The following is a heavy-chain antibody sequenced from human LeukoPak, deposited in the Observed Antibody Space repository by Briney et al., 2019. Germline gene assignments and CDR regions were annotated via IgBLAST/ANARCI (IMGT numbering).Heavy chain of an antibody. Sequence: PSETLSLTCTVSGGSISSGSYCWSWIRQPAGKGLEWIGHIHTSGNTNYNSSLKSRVTISVDTSKNQFSLKLSSVTAADTAVYYCARLRGVYYYDSSGRDDYYYYYMDVWGKGTTVTISS. CDR3: ARLRGVYYYDSSGRDDYYYYYMDV. D-gene: IGHD3-22*01. CDR2: IHTSGNT. V-gene: IGHV4-61*09. J-gene: IGHJ6*03. CDR1: GGSISSGSYC.